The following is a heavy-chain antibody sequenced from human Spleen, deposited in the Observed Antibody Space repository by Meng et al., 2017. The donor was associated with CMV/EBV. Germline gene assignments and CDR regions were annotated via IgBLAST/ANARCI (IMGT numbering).Heavy chain of an antibody. CDR2: IYYGGAT. CDR1: GAAINSRDFF. CDR3: ARYSSSFGHNWLDP. J-gene: IGHJ5*02. Sequence: SGAAINSRDFFWSWVRQPPGKGLEWVGYIYYGGATYYTPSLRSRVTMSVDTSKNHFFLRLSSVTAADTAVYYCARYSSSFGHNWLDPWGRGTLVTVSS. V-gene: IGHV4-30-4*08. D-gene: IGHD6-6*01.